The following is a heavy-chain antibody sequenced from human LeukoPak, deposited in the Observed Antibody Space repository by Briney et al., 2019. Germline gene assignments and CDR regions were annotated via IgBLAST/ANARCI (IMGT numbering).Heavy chain of an antibody. V-gene: IGHV3-23*01. D-gene: IGHD3-22*01. Sequence: AGGSLRLSCVASGFTFTDHPMNWVRQAPGKGLEWVSSISGRGANTHYADSVKGRFTISGDYSKNTLNLQMNSLRAEDTAVYYCAKSGRVFDTSGYYWFPNWGQGILVTVSS. CDR1: GFTFTDHP. CDR2: ISGRGANT. J-gene: IGHJ4*02. CDR3: AKSGRVFDTSGYYWFPN.